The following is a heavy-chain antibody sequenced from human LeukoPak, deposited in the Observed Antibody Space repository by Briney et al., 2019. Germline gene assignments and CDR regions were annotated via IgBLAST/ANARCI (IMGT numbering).Heavy chain of an antibody. CDR2: IYSSGST. CDR1: GGSISSYY. V-gene: IGHV4-4*07. Sequence: SETLSLTCTVSGGSISSYYWSWIRQPAGEGLEWIGRIYSSGSTNYNPSLRSRVTLSVATSKNQFSLKLSSVTAADTAVYYCARMYSGTYGGIDNWGQGTLVTASS. J-gene: IGHJ4*02. D-gene: IGHD1-26*01. CDR3: ARMYSGTYGGIDN.